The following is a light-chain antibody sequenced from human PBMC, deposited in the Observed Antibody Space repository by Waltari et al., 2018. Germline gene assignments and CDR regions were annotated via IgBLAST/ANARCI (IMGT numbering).Light chain of an antibody. V-gene: IGKV3-11*01. Sequence: EIVLTQSPATLSLSPGERATLSCRASQTVSSFLAWYQHKPGQAPRLLIYDASNRASGSPARFSGSGSGTDFTLTISSLEPEDFALYYCQQRSDWPLTFGGGTKVEI. J-gene: IGKJ4*01. CDR3: QQRSDWPLT. CDR2: DAS. CDR1: QTVSSF.